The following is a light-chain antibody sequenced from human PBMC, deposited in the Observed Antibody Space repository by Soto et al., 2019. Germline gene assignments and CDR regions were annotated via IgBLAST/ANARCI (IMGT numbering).Light chain of an antibody. Sequence: QSVLTQPASVSGSPGQSITISCTGTSSDVGGYNYVSWYQQHPGKAPKLMIYEVSNRPSGVSNRFSGSKSGNTASLTISGLQAEDEADYYCSSYTSSSTGYVFGTGTKVTGL. J-gene: IGLJ1*01. CDR2: EVS. CDR1: SSDVGGYNY. CDR3: SSYTSSSTGYV. V-gene: IGLV2-14*01.